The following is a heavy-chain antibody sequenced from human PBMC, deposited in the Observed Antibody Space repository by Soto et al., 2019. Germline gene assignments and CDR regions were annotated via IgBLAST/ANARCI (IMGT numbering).Heavy chain of an antibody. CDR2: IYYSGST. J-gene: IGHJ5*02. CDR3: ARDQEYSGQRTFDP. CDR1: GGSISSGGYY. D-gene: IGHD5-12*01. V-gene: IGHV4-31*03. Sequence: SETLSLTCTVSGGSISSGGYYWSWIRQHPGKGLEWIGYIYYSGSTYYNPSLKSRVTISVDTSKNQFSLKLSSVTAADTAVYYCARDQEYSGQRTFDPWGQGTLVTVSS.